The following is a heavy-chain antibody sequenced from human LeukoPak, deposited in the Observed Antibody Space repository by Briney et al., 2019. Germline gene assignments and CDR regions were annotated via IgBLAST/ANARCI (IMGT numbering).Heavy chain of an antibody. D-gene: IGHD6-19*01. CDR3: ARLGRSSGWYSADY. Sequence: SETLSLTCAVYGGSFRGYYWSWIRQPPGKGLEWIGEINHSGSTNYNPSLKSRVTISVDTSKNQFSLKLSSVTAADTAVYYCARLGRSSGWYSADYWGQGTLVTVSS. J-gene: IGHJ4*02. V-gene: IGHV4-34*01. CDR2: INHSGST. CDR1: GGSFRGYY.